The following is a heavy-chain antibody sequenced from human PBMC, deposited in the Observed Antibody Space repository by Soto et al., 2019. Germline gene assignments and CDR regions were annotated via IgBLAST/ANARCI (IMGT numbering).Heavy chain of an antibody. D-gene: IGHD6-19*01. CDR2: VYHSGRT. Sequence: ETLSLTCTVSGFSVSTTYWSWVRQSPGKGLEWIGYVYHSGRTTYSPSLKSRVTISADTSKNQFPLRPRSVTAADTAVYYCARIPHSSASFDYWGQGNLVTVSS. J-gene: IGHJ4*02. CDR3: ARIPHSSASFDY. V-gene: IGHV4-59*02. CDR1: GFSVSTTY.